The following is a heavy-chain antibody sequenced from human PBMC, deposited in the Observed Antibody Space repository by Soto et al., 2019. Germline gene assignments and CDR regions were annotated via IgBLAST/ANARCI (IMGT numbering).Heavy chain of an antibody. V-gene: IGHV3-23*01. Sequence: GGSLRLSCAASGFTFSSYAMSWVRQAPGKGLEWVSAISGSGGSTYYADSVKGRFTISRDNSKNTLYLQMNSLRAEDTAVYYCAKGPEGYCSGGSCYSGDYWGQGTLVTVSS. CDR3: AKGPEGYCSGGSCYSGDY. CDR1: GFTFSSYA. D-gene: IGHD2-15*01. J-gene: IGHJ4*02. CDR2: ISGSGGST.